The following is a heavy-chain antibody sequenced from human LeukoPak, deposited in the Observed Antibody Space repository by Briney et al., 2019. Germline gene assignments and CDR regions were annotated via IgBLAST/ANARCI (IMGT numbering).Heavy chain of an antibody. Sequence: GGSLRLSCAASGFTFSSYAMHWVRQAPGKGLEWVAVISYDGSNKYYADSVKGRFTISRDNSKNTLYLQMNSLRAEDTAVYYCAKDLGYRIAVAGKGTYYYGMDVWGQGTTVTVSS. CDR3: AKDLGYRIAVAGKGTYYYGMDV. V-gene: IGHV3-30-3*01. D-gene: IGHD6-19*01. CDR1: GFTFSSYA. CDR2: ISYDGSNK. J-gene: IGHJ6*02.